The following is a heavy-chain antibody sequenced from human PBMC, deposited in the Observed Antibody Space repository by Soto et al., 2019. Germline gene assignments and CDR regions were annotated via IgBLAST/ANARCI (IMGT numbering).Heavy chain of an antibody. V-gene: IGHV3-21*01. J-gene: IGHJ3*02. Sequence: GGSLRLSCAASGFTLSRHTMNWVRQAPGKGLEWVSFIGSRTSDIYYADSVKGRFTISRDNAKNSLYLDLTRLRAEGTAVYFCVRDYYDTSGYPNTFDMWGQGTMVTVSS. CDR3: VRDYYDTSGYPNTFDM. D-gene: IGHD3-22*01. CDR1: GFTLSRHT. CDR2: IGSRTSDI.